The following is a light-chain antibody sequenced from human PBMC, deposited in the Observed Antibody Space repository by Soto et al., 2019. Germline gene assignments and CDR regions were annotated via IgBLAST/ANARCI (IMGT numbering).Light chain of an antibody. CDR2: EVT. CDR1: SSDVGSYNR. V-gene: IGLV2-18*02. CDR3: SSYTSSGPYV. Sequence: QSALTQPPSVSGSPGQSVAISCTGTSSDVGSYNRVSWYRQPPGTATELMIHEVTDRPSGVPDRFSGSKSGNTASLTISGLQAEDEADYYCSSYTSSGPYVFGTGTKVT. J-gene: IGLJ1*01.